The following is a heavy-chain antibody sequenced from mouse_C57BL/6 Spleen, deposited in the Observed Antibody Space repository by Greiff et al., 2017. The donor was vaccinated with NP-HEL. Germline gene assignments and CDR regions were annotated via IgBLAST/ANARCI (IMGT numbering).Heavy chain of an antibody. CDR2: IHPNSGST. J-gene: IGHJ2*01. Sequence: QVHVKQPGAELVKPGASVKLSCKASGYTFTSYWMHWVKQRPGQGLEWIGMIHPNSGSTNYNEKFKSKATLTVDKSSSTAYMQLSSLTSEDSAVYYCARSLGVDYWGQGTTLTVSA. V-gene: IGHV1-64*01. CDR3: ARSLGVDY. CDR1: GYTFTSYW.